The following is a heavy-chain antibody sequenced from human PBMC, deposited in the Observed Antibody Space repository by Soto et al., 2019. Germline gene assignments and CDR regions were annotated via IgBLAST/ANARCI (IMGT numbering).Heavy chain of an antibody. D-gene: IGHD3-10*01. Sequence: QVQLQQWGAGLLKPSETLSLTCAVYGGSFSGYQWTWIRQSPGKGLEWIGEINPSGSTNYNPSLTRRLTRSADSATTQFSLELSSVTAADTAIYYCAGEVIGEYYGTGMDVWGQGTTVTVSS. CDR2: INPSGST. CDR3: AGEVIGEYYGTGMDV. J-gene: IGHJ6*02. CDR1: GGSFSGYQ. V-gene: IGHV4-34*01.